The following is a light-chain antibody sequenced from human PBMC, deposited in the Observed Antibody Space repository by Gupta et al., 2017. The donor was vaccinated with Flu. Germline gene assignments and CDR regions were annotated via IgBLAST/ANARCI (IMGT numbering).Light chain of an antibody. V-gene: IGLV2-14*01. CDR2: EVI. CDR1: SSDVGGYNY. CDR3: SSYTTSNTLE. J-gene: IGLJ3*02. Sequence: QSALTQPASVSGSPGQSITISCTGTSSDVGGYNYVSWYQHHPGKAPKLMIYEVINRPAGVSNRFSGSKSGNTASLTXSXHQAEDXADYYSSSYTTSNTLEFGGGTKLTVL.